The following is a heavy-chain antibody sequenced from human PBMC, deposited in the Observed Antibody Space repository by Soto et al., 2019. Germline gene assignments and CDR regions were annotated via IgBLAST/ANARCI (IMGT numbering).Heavy chain of an antibody. Sequence: SVKVSCKASGGTFSSYAISWVRQAPGQGLEWMGGIIPIFGTANYAQKFQGRVTITADESTSTAYMELSSLRSEDTAVYYCARPVTIAMVRGVDYYYGMDVWGQGTTVTVSS. CDR3: ARPVTIAMVRGVDYYYGMDV. CDR2: IIPIFGTA. D-gene: IGHD3-10*01. CDR1: GGTFSSYA. J-gene: IGHJ6*02. V-gene: IGHV1-69*13.